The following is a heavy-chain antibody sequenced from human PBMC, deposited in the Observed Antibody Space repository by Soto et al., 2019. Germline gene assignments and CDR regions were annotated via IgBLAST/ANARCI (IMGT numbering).Heavy chain of an antibody. Sequence: EVQLVESGGGLVQPGRSLRLSCAASGFPFDDYAMYWVRQTPGKGLEWVSGISWRCNNMDYRDYVKGRFTISRDNAKNSLYLQMNSLRVEDPALYYCVKGLNIDYNSGRSYFDYWGQGTVVTVSS. CDR3: VKGLNIDYNSGRSYFDY. J-gene: IGHJ4*02. D-gene: IGHD3-22*01. CDR1: GFPFDDYA. V-gene: IGHV3-9*01. CDR2: ISWRCNNM.